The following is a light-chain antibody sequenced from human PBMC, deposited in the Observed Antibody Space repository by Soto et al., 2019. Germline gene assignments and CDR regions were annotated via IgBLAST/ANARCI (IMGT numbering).Light chain of an antibody. Sequence: DIQMTQSPSSVSAFVGDTVTITCRASQDISSWLAWYQQKPGKAPDLLIYAATYLESGVPSRFSGRGSGTDFTLTINSLQPEDFAIYYRQHADSTPLTFGGGTKVEIK. CDR2: AAT. CDR1: QDISSW. V-gene: IGKV1D-12*01. J-gene: IGKJ4*01. CDR3: QHADSTPLT.